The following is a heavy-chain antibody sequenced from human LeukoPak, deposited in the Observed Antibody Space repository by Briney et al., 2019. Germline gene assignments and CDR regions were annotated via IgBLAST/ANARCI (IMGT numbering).Heavy chain of an antibody. D-gene: IGHD6-19*01. Sequence: SETLSLTCIVSGDSMSRYYWSWIRQPPGKGLEWVGYIFYNGITNYNPSLASRVSISIDTSKNQFSLRLRSVTAADTATYYCARDRGSGWEPFDSWGQGALVTVSS. CDR2: IFYNGIT. V-gene: IGHV4-59*01. CDR3: ARDRGSGWEPFDS. CDR1: GDSMSRYY. J-gene: IGHJ4*02.